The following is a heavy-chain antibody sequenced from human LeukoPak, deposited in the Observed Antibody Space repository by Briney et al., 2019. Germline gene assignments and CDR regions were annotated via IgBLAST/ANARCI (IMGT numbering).Heavy chain of an antibody. D-gene: IGHD3-3*01. CDR2: INFTGNTETGTT. CDR1: GGSISSYY. J-gene: IGHJ4*02. V-gene: IGHV4-59*12. Sequence: SETLSLTCTVSGGSISSYYWSWIRQPPGAGLEWIAEINFTGNTETGTTSYSPSLKSRVTISTDTSTNQLSLHLRSATVADTGVYFCARAFSGFWEFDFWGQGTLVTVSS. CDR3: ARAFSGFWEFDF.